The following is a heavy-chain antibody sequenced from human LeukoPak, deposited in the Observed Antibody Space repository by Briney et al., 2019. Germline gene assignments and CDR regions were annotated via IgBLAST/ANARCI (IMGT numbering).Heavy chain of an antibody. V-gene: IGHV1-69*13. CDR1: GGTFSSYA. Sequence: PRASVKVSCKASGGTFSSYAISWVRQAPGQGLEWMGGIIPIFGTANYAQKFQGRVTITADESTSTAYMELSSLRSEDTAVYYCARTVRYSSDPLTDLLPYYFDYWGQGTLVTVSS. D-gene: IGHD6-19*01. CDR3: ARTVRYSSDPLTDLLPYYFDY. CDR2: IIPIFGTA. J-gene: IGHJ4*02.